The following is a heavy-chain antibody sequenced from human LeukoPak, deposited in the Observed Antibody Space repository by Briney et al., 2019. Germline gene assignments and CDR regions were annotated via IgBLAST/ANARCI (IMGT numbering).Heavy chain of an antibody. CDR1: GGSISSYY. J-gene: IGHJ6*03. Sequence: SETLSLTCTVSGGSISSYYWSWIRQPAGKGLEWIGRSYTSGSTNYNPSLKSRVTMSVDTSKNQFSLKLSSVTAADTAVYYCARSTPYCSSTSCYRREYYYYMDVWGKGTTVTVSS. V-gene: IGHV4-4*07. D-gene: IGHD2-2*02. CDR3: ARSTPYCSSTSCYRREYYYYMDV. CDR2: SYTSGST.